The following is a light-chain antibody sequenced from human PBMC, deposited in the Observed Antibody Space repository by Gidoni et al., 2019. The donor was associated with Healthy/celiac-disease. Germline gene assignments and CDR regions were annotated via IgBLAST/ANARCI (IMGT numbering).Light chain of an antibody. V-gene: IGKV3-15*01. Sequence: EMEMTQSPATLSVSPLERATLSCRASQRVSSNLAWYQQKPGQAPRLRISGASTRATGIPARCSGSGSGTEFTLTISSLQSEDFAVYYCQQYNNWPLSFGQGTRLEIK. CDR3: QQYNNWPLS. CDR1: QRVSSN. J-gene: IGKJ5*01. CDR2: GAS.